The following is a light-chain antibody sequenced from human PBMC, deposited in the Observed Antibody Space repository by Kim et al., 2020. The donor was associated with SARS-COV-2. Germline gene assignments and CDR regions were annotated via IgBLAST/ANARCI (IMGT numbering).Light chain of an antibody. J-gene: IGKJ1*01. Sequence: PASISGRSSQSLLHSNGYNYLDCYLQKPWQSPQLLIYLGSNRASGVPDRFSGSGSGTDFTLKISRVEAEDVGVYYCMQALQTPPTFGQGTKVDIK. V-gene: IGKV2-28*01. CDR1: QSLLHSNGYNY. CDR3: MQALQTPPT. CDR2: LGS.